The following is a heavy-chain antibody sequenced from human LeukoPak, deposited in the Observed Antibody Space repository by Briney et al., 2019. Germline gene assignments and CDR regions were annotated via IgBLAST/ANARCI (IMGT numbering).Heavy chain of an antibody. V-gene: IGHV5-51*01. CDR1: GYRSTRYW. Sequence: REESLKISCKGSGYRSTRYWIGWVRQMPGKGLEWLGINYPDDSDTRYSPSFEGQVNILADKSINTAYLQWGSLKASDTAIYYCATLDGTRGGDYWGQGTLVTV. J-gene: IGHJ4*02. CDR2: NYPDDSDT. CDR3: ATLDGTRGGDY. D-gene: IGHD3-16*01.